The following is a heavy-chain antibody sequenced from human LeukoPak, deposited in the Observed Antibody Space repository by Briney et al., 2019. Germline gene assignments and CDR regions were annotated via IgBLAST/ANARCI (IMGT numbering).Heavy chain of an antibody. CDR1: GGSVSSGNW. CDR2: IYETGST. Sequence: SSETLSLTCAVSGGSVSSGNWWSWVRQPPGKGLEWIGEIYETGSTNYHPSFKSRVSMSGDKSKNQLSLKLSSVTAADTAVYYCARNIYYGFDVWGQGTTVTVSS. CDR3: ARNIYYGFDV. J-gene: IGHJ6*02. V-gene: IGHV4-4*02.